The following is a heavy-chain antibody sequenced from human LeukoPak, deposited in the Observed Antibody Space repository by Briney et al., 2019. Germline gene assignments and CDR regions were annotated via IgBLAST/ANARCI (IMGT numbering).Heavy chain of an antibody. D-gene: IGHD3-22*01. J-gene: IGHJ1*01. V-gene: IGHV3-43*01. CDR2: ISLDGDVT. Sequence: GGSLRLSCAASGFTFDDYTMHWVRQIPGKGLEWVSLISLDGDVTYYADSVKGRFTISRDNSKNSLYLQMNSLRAEDTAVYYCARDSHLVVADYGADAEYFQHWGQGTLVTVSS. CDR1: GFTFDDYT. CDR3: ARDSHLVVADYGADAEYFQH.